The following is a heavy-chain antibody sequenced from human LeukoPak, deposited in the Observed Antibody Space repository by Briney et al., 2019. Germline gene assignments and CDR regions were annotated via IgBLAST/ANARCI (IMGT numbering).Heavy chain of an antibody. CDR2: INNGGST. CDR3: ARDRRSSCWYRCFDY. Sequence: GGSLRLSCAASGFTVSTNYMSWVRQAPGKGLEWVSVINNGGSTYYADSVKGRFTISRDNSKNTLYLQMNSLRAEDTAVYYCARDRRSSCWYRCFDYWGQGTLVTVSS. CDR1: GFTVSTNY. J-gene: IGHJ4*02. V-gene: IGHV3-66*01. D-gene: IGHD6-13*01.